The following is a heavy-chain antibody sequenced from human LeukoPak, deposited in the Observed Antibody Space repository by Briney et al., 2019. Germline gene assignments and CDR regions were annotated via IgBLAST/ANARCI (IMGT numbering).Heavy chain of an antibody. V-gene: IGHV3-74*01. CDR1: GFTFSVYW. J-gene: IGHJ5*02. CDR2: INSDGSSI. Sequence: GGSLRLSCSTSGFTFSVYWMHWVRQAPGKGLVWVSRINSDGSSIGYADSVKGRFTISRDNAKNTLYLQMNSLRVEDTAVYYCARGLYGDYVPNWFDPWGQGTLVTVSS. D-gene: IGHD4-17*01. CDR3: ARGLYGDYVPNWFDP.